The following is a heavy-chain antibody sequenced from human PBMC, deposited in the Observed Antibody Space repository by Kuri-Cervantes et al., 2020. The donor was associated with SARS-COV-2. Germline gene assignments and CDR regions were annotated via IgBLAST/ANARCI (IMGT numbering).Heavy chain of an antibody. CDR2: IYSGGST. D-gene: IGHD3-16*01. J-gene: IGHJ2*01. CDR1: GFTVSSNY. Sequence: GESLKISCAASGFTVSSNYMSWVRQAPGKGLEWVSVIYSGGSTYYADSVKGRFTISRDNAKNSLYLQMNSLRAEDTAVYYCAREGLASPIYWYFDLWGRGTLVTVSS. V-gene: IGHV3-53*01. CDR3: AREGLASPIYWYFDL.